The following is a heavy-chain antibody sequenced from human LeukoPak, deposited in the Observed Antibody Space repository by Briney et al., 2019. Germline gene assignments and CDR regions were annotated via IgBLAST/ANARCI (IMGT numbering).Heavy chain of an antibody. D-gene: IGHD1-1*01. V-gene: IGHV1-18*01. CDR3: ARGQPESPFDR. Sequence: ASVNVSYKASGYTFTRYCISWVRQAPGQGREWMGWISAYNGNTNYAQKLQGRVTMTTGTSTSTAYMELSSLRSDDTAIYYCARGQPESPFDRWGQGTLVTVSS. CDR2: ISAYNGNT. J-gene: IGHJ5*02. CDR1: GYTFTRYC.